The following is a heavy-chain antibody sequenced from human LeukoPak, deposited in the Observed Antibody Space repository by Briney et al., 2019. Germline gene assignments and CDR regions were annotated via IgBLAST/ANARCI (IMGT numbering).Heavy chain of an antibody. V-gene: IGHV3-11*01. CDR3: AKDLWSGGSCCDAFDI. Sequence: GGSLRLSCAASGFTFSDYYMSWIRQAPGKGLEWVSYISSSGSTIYYADSVKGRFTISRDNAKNSLYLQMNSLRVEDTAVYYCAKDLWSGGSCCDAFDIRGQGTMVTVSS. J-gene: IGHJ3*02. CDR2: ISSSGSTI. D-gene: IGHD2-15*01. CDR1: GFTFSDYY.